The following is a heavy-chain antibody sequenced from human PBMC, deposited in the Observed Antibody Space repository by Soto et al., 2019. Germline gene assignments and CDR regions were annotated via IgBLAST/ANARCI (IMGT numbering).Heavy chain of an antibody. J-gene: IGHJ5*02. CDR3: ARKRGYDFWSGSDRFDP. V-gene: IGHV4-4*02. D-gene: IGHD3-3*01. CDR1: GGSISSSNL. Sequence: SETLSLTCAVSGGSISSSNLWSWVRQPPGKGLEWIGEIYHSGSTNYNPSLKSRVTISVDKSKNQFSLKLSSVTAADTAVYYCARKRGYDFWSGSDRFDPWGQGTLVTVSS. CDR2: IYHSGST.